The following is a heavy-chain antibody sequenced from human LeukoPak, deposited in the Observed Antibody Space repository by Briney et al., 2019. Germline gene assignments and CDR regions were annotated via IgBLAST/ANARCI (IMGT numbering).Heavy chain of an antibody. CDR2: IYSGGAT. CDR3: ARGRFSGPDDY. D-gene: IGHD6-19*01. Sequence: PGGSLRLSCAASGFTFSRYGMHWARQAPGKGLEWVSVIYSGGATYYADSVRGRFTISRDNSKNMVSLQMTSLGAEDTAVYYCARGRFSGPDDYWGQGTLVTVSS. J-gene: IGHJ4*02. V-gene: IGHV3-NL1*01. CDR1: GFTFSRYG.